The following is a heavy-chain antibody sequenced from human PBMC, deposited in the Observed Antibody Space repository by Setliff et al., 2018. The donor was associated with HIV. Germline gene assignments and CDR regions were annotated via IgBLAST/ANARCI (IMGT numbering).Heavy chain of an antibody. CDR2: IQTSEGT. CDR3: ARARGIIIPYHYYMDV. Sequence: PSETLSLTCTVSGGSISTDYWTWVRQSAGKGLEWIGRIQTSEGTKYNPSLNSRVTVSIDTPKNQFSLDLTSVTAADTAVYYCARARGIIIPYHYYMDVWGKGTTVTVSS. CDR1: GGSISTDY. V-gene: IGHV4-4*07. J-gene: IGHJ6*03. D-gene: IGHD3-10*01.